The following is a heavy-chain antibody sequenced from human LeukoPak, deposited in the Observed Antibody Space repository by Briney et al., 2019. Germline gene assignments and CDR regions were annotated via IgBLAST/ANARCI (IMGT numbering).Heavy chain of an antibody. V-gene: IGHV4-34*01. J-gene: IGHJ4*02. D-gene: IGHD6-13*01. CDR3: ARAIHSPDY. Sequence: SETLSLTCAVYGGSFSGYYWSWIRQPPGKGLEWIGEINHRGSTNYNPSLKSRVTISVDTSKNQFSLKLCSVTAADTAVYYCARAIHSPDYWGQGTLVTVSS. CDR2: INHRGST. CDR1: GGSFSGYY.